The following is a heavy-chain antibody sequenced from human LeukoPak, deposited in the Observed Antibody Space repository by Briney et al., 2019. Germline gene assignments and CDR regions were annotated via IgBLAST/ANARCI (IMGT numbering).Heavy chain of an antibody. CDR3: ARARFGGYFDY. D-gene: IGHD3-10*01. CDR1: GGSISSYY. CDR2: IYYSGST. Sequence: SSETLSLTCTVSGGSISSYYWGWIRQPPGKGLEWIGSIYYSGSTYYNPSLKSRVTISVDTSKNQFSLKLSSVTAADTAVYYCARARFGGYFDYWGQGTLVTVSS. V-gene: IGHV4-39*07. J-gene: IGHJ4*02.